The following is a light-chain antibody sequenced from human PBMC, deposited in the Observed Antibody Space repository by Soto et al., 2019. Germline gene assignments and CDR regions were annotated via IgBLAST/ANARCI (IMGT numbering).Light chain of an antibody. CDR1: SSNIGSNY. CDR3: SSYTNINTYVV. Sequence: QSVLTQPPSASGTPGQRVTISCSGSSSNIGSNYVYWYQQLPGTAPKLLIQHNNQRPSGVSNRFSGSKSGNTASLTISGLQAEDEADYYCSSYTNINTYVVFGGGTKLTVL. V-gene: IGLV1-47*02. CDR2: HNN. J-gene: IGLJ2*01.